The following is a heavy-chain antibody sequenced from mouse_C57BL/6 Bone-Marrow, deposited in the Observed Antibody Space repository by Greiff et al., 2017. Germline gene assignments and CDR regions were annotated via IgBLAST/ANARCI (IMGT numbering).Heavy chain of an antibody. V-gene: IGHV1-53*01. Sequence: QVHVKQPGTELVKPGASVKLSCKASGYTFTSYWMHWVKQRPGQGLEWIGNINPSNGGTNYNEKFKSKATLTVDKSSSTAYMQLSSLTSEDSAVYYCARLRIYYDYSWFAYWGQGTLVTVSA. CDR3: ARLRIYYDYSWFAY. CDR1: GYTFTSYW. J-gene: IGHJ3*01. CDR2: INPSNGGT. D-gene: IGHD2-4*01.